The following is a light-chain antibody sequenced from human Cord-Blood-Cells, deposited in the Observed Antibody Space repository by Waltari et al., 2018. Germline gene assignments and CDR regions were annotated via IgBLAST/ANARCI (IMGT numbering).Light chain of an antibody. Sequence: QSALTQPRSVSGSPGKSVTISCTGTSSDVGVYNYVSWYQQHPGKAPKLMIYDVSKRPSGVPDRFSGSKSGNTASLTISGLQAEDEADYYCCSYAGSYTFVFGTGTKVTVL. CDR2: DVS. CDR3: CSYAGSYTFV. J-gene: IGLJ1*01. CDR1: SSDVGVYNY. V-gene: IGLV2-11*01.